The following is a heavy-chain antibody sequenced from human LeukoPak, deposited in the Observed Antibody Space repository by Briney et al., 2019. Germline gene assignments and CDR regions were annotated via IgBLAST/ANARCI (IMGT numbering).Heavy chain of an antibody. CDR1: GFTFNSYA. V-gene: IGHV3-48*01. D-gene: IGHD6-19*01. J-gene: IGHJ4*02. Sequence: GGSLRLSCAASGFTFNSYAFNWVRQAPGKGLEWVSYISSSSNVIYYTDSVKGRFTISRDNARNLLSLQMNSLRAEDTAVYYCANLPEAYSSGWFRDYWGQGTLVTVSP. CDR2: ISSSSNVI. CDR3: ANLPEAYSSGWFRDY.